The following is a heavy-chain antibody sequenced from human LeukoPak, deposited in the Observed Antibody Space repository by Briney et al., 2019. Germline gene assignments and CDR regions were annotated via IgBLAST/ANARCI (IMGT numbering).Heavy chain of an antibody. J-gene: IGHJ4*02. V-gene: IGHV3-23*01. D-gene: IGHD6-13*01. CDR2: ISGSGGST. Sequence: PGGSLRLSCAASGFTFSSYAMSWVRQAPGKGLEWVSAISGSGGSTYYADSVKGRFTISRDNTKNMLYLQMNSLRAEDTAVYYCAGGASSTVHYWGQGTLVTVSS. CDR1: GFTFSSYA. CDR3: AGGASSTVHY.